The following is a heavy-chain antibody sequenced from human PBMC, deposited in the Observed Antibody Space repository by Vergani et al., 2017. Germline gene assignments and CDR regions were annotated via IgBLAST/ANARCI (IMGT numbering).Heavy chain of an antibody. CDR3: ARDRVAYCGGDCYLFDY. CDR2: IIPIFGTA. Sequence: QVQLVQSGAEVKKPGSSVKVSCKASGGTFSSYAISWVLQAPGQGLEWMGGIIPIFGTANYAQKFQGRVTITADESTSTAYMELSSLRSEDTAVYYCARDRVAYCGGDCYLFDYWGQGTLVTVSS. J-gene: IGHJ4*02. CDR1: GGTFSSYA. D-gene: IGHD2-21*01. V-gene: IGHV1-69*01.